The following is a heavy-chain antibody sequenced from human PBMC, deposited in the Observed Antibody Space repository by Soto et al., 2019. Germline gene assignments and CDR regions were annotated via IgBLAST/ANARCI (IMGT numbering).Heavy chain of an antibody. CDR2: INPSGGST. J-gene: IGHJ1*01. CDR1: GYTFTSYY. D-gene: IGHD6-19*01. CDR3: ARESIAVAGTSALVSIAEYFQH. Sequence: ASVKVSCKASGYTFTSYYMHWVRQAPGQGLEWMGIINPSGGSTSYAQKFQGRVTMTRDTSTSTVYMELSSLRSEDTAVYYCARESIAVAGTSALVSIAEYFQHWGQGTLVTVSS. V-gene: IGHV1-46*03.